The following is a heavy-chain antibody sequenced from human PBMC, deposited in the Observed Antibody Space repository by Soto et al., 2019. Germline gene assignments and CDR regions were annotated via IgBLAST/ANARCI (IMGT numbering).Heavy chain of an antibody. CDR3: ARHRLYCSSTSCHNNNWFDP. Sequence: PSETLSLTCTVSGGSISSSTYYWGWIRQPPGKGPDWIGSIYYSGNTYHNPSLKSRVTISVDTSKNIFSLKLTSVTAADTAVYYCARHRLYCSSTSCHNNNWFDPCGQGTLVTVSS. V-gene: IGHV4-39*01. D-gene: IGHD2-2*01. CDR1: GGSISSSTYY. CDR2: IYYSGNT. J-gene: IGHJ5*02.